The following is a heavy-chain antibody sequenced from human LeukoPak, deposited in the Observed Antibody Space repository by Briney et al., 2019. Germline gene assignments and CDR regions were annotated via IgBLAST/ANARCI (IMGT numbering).Heavy chain of an antibody. CDR3: AKCLYYDFWSGYTLDS. D-gene: IGHD3-3*01. V-gene: IGHV3-23*01. CDR1: GFTFSSYA. CDR2: ISGSGGST. Sequence: PGGSLRLSCAASGFTFSSYAMSWVRQAPGKGLEWVSAISGSGGSTYYADSVKGRFTISRDNAKTTVYLQMSSLRAEDTAIYYCAKCLYYDFWSGYTLDSWGQGILVTVSS. J-gene: IGHJ5*01.